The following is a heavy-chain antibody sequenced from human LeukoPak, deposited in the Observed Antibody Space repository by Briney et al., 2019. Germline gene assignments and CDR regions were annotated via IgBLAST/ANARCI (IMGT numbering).Heavy chain of an antibody. J-gene: IGHJ4*02. CDR3: ARFRSHDSSGYYFDY. Sequence: PSETLSLTCTVPGGSISSGGYYWSWIRQHPGKGLEWIGYIYYSVSTYYNPSLKSRVTISIDTSKNQFSLRLNSLTAADTAVYYCARFRSHDSSGYYFDYWGQGTLVTVSS. CDR2: IYYSVST. D-gene: IGHD3-22*01. CDR1: GGSISSGGYY. V-gene: IGHV4-31*03.